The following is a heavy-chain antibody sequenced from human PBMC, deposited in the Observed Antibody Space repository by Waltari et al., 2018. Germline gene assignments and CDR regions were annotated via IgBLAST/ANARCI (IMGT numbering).Heavy chain of an antibody. Sequence: QFQLVQSGAEVKKPGSSVKVSCKASGGTFSSYAISWVRQAPGQGLVLRGLPVVCGPNVGKKFPGRVTITAAKSPSTTYMELSSLGSEDTAVYYCAETRGPRHYGSGIPLSPFDYWGQGTLVTVSS. D-gene: IGHD3-10*01. J-gene: IGHJ4*02. CDR1: GGTFSSYA. CDR3: AETRGPRHYGSGIPLSPFDY. CDR2: LPVVCGP. V-gene: IGHV1-69*04.